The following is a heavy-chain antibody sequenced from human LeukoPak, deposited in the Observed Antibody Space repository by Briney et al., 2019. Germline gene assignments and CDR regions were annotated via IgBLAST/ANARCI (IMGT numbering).Heavy chain of an antibody. J-gene: IGHJ4*02. CDR2: ISPNGGTT. V-gene: IGHV1-46*01. Sequence: ASVKASCKASGYTFTDYFIHWVRQAPGQGLEWMGIISPNGGTTNYAQKFQDRVTMTRDTSTSTVYMELSSLRSEDTAVYYCARGYCTNGVCRTFDIWGQGTLVTVSS. CDR1: GYTFTDYF. CDR3: ARGYCTNGVCRTFDI. D-gene: IGHD2-8*01.